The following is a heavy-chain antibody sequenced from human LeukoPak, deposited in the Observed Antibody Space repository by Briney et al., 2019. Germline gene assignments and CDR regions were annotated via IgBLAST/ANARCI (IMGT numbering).Heavy chain of an antibody. CDR3: AMAERSSTGTTEVDWFDP. D-gene: IGHD1-7*01. Sequence: SETLSLTCTVPGGSISTGGYYWSWIRQHPGKGLEWIGYIYYSGSTYYNPSLKSRVTISVDTSKNQFSLKLSSVTAADTAVYYCAMAERSSTGTTEVDWFDPWGQGTLVTVSS. CDR1: GGSISTGGYY. J-gene: IGHJ5*02. V-gene: IGHV4-31*03. CDR2: IYYSGST.